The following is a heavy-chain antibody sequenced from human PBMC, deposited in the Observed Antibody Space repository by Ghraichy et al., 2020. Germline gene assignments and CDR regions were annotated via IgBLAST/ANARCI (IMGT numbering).Heavy chain of an antibody. D-gene: IGHD6-13*01. J-gene: IGHJ4*02. CDR3: ARVAGIRTCDLDY. V-gene: IGHV4-59*01. CDR2: IYYTGST. Sequence: SETLSLTCTVSGGSLSSYYWSWIRQPPGKGLECIGYIYYTGSTNYNPSVKSRFTISLDKSKKQFSLMLRSVTAADTAVYYCARVAGIRTCDLDYWGQGTLVAVSS. CDR1: GGSLSSYY.